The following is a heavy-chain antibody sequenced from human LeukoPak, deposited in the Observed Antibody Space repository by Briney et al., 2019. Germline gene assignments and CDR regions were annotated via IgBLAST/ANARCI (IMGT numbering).Heavy chain of an antibody. V-gene: IGHV3-15*01. D-gene: IGHD3-16*01. J-gene: IGHJ4*02. CDR1: GLIFSNAW. CDR2: IKSKSDGGTT. CDR3: TTDPFNYYDNEDYFNS. Sequence: GGSLRLSCEASGLIFSNAWMSWVRQPPGKGLEWVGRIKSKSDGGTTDLAAPVKGRFTISRDDSKNTVYLQMSSLKSEDTAVFYCTTDPFNYYDNEDYFNSWGQGTLVTVSS.